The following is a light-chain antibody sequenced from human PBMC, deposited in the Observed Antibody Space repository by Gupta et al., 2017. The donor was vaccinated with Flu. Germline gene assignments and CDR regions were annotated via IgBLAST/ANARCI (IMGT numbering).Light chain of an antibody. Sequence: PGLPSLSPGERVTLSFRASQSVSSGHLAWYQQRPGQAPRLLLYGATSGATGLPGSFSRRWSGKVFPLTISRLEPEDVAVYYCQQYGTSLTFGRGTKVEI. CDR3: QQYGTSLT. J-gene: IGKJ4*01. CDR2: GAT. V-gene: IGKV3-20*01. CDR1: QSVSSGH.